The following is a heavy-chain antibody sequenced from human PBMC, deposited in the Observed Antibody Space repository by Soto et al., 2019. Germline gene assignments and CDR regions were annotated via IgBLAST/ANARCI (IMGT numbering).Heavy chain of an antibody. CDR2: FDPEDGET. Sequence: ASVKVSCKVSGYTLTELSVHWVRQAPGKGLEWMGGFDPEDGETIYAQKFQGRVTMTEDTSTDTAYMELSSLRSEDTAVYYCATGPILRYFDWSNWFDPWGQGTLVTVSS. V-gene: IGHV1-24*01. CDR3: ATGPILRYFDWSNWFDP. CDR1: GYTLTELS. J-gene: IGHJ5*02. D-gene: IGHD3-9*01.